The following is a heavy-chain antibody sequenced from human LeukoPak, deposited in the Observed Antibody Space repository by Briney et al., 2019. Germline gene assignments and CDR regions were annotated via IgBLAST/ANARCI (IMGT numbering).Heavy chain of an antibody. CDR1: GFTFSSYA. Sequence: PGGSLRLSCAASGFTFSSYAMSWVRQAPGKGLEWVSAISGSGGSTYYADSVKGRFTISRDNSKNTLYLQMNSLRAEDTAVYCCATTVTTGWTNYYYYGMDVWGQGTTVTVSS. J-gene: IGHJ6*02. V-gene: IGHV3-23*01. D-gene: IGHD4-17*01. CDR3: ATTVTTGWTNYYYYGMDV. CDR2: ISGSGGST.